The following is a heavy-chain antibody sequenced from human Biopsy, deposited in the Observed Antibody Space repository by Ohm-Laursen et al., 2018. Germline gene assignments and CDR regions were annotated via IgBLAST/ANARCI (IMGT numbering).Heavy chain of an antibody. D-gene: IGHD3-3*01. V-gene: IGHV1-69*10. CDR1: GGTFSIYA. J-gene: IGHJ4*02. CDR3: ATPFQYYDSWGGYPPFNH. CDR2: IIAVSGLV. Sequence: ASVKASCKASGGTFSIYAISWVRQAPGEGLEWMGGIIAVSGLVNYAPKFQGRVSITTDKSTTTAYMEMSNLKSEDTAVYYCATPFQYYDSWGGYPPFNHWGQGTLVTFSS.